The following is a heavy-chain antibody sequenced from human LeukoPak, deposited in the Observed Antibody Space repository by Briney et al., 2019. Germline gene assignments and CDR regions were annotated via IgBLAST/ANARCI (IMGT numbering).Heavy chain of an antibody. V-gene: IGHV3-30-3*01. CDR2: ISYDGSNK. J-gene: IGHJ3*02. Sequence: PGGSLRLSCAASGFTFSSYAMHWVRQAPGKGLEWVAVISYDGSNKYYADSVKGRFTISRDNSKNTLYLQMNSLRAEDTAVYYCARENRRVKGAFDIWGQGTMVTVSS. CDR3: ARENRRVKGAFDI. D-gene: IGHD2/OR15-2a*01. CDR1: GFTFSSYA.